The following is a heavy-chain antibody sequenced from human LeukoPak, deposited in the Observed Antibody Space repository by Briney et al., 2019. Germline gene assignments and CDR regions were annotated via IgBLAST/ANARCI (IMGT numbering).Heavy chain of an antibody. Sequence: ASVKVSCKASGYTFTGYYMHWVRQAPGQGLEWMGWINPNSGGTNYAQKFQGRVTMTRDTSISTAYMELSRLRSDDTAVYYCARVGSSSWGLYYFDYWGQGTLVTVSS. J-gene: IGHJ4*02. D-gene: IGHD6-6*01. CDR3: ARVGSSSWGLYYFDY. CDR2: INPNSGGT. CDR1: GYTFTGYY. V-gene: IGHV1-2*02.